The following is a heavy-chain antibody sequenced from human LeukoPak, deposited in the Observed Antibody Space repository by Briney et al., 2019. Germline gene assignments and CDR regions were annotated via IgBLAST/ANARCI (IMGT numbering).Heavy chain of an antibody. CDR2: IYSGGST. D-gene: IGHD2-15*01. CDR3: ARAQTYCSGGSCYGYYYYGMDV. CDR1: GFTVSSNY. J-gene: IGHJ6*02. Sequence: PGGSLRLSCAASGFTVSSNYMSWVRQAPGKGLEWVSVIYSGGSTYYADSVKGRFTISRDNSKNTLYLQMNSLRAEDTAVYYCARAQTYCSGGSCYGYYYYGMDVWGQGTTVTVSS. V-gene: IGHV3-53*01.